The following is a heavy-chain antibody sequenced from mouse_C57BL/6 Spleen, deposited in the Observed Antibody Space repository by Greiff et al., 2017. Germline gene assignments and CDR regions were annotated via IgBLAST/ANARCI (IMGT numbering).Heavy chain of an antibody. D-gene: IGHD4-1*01. CDR1: GYTFTSYW. V-gene: IGHV1-55*01. CDR3: ATGYYFDD. J-gene: IGHJ2*01. Sequence: VQLQQSGAELVKPGASVKLSCKASGYTFTSYWITWVKQRPGQGLEWIGDIYPGSGSTNYNEKFKSKATLTVDTTSSTAYMQLSSLTSEDSAVYYSATGYYFDDWGQGTTLTVSS. CDR2: IYPGSGST.